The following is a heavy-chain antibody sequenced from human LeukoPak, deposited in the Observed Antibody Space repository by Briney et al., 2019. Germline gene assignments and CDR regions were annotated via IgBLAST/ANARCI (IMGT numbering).Heavy chain of an antibody. J-gene: IGHJ5*02. Sequence: SETLSLTCAVYGGSFSGYYWSWIRQPPGKGLEWIGEINHSGSTNYNPSLKSRVTISVDPSKNQFSLRLTSVTAADTAVYYCARVGSSSWYGNWFDPWGQGTLVTVSS. V-gene: IGHV4-34*01. CDR3: ARVGSSSWYGNWFDP. CDR1: GGSFSGYY. CDR2: INHSGST. D-gene: IGHD6-13*01.